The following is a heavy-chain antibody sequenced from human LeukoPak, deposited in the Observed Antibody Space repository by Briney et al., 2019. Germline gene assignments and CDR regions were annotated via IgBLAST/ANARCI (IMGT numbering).Heavy chain of an antibody. Sequence: GGSLRLSCAASVLTFSGYWMHWVRQAPGRGLVWVSLIRSDGSTTTYADSVKGRFTISRDNAKNTLYLQMNSLRAEDTAMYYCATDNSYASHYWGQGTLVTVSS. CDR1: VLTFSGYW. D-gene: IGHD5-18*01. V-gene: IGHV3-74*01. J-gene: IGHJ4*02. CDR2: IRSDGSTT. CDR3: ATDNSYASHY.